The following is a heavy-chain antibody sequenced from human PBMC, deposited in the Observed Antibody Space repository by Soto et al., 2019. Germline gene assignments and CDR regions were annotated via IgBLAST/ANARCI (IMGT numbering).Heavy chain of an antibody. CDR1: GGSISSSNW. Sequence: QVQLQESGPGLVKPSGTLSLTCAVSGGSISSSNWWSWVRQPPGKGLEWIGEIYHSGSTNYNPSLKSRLTISVDKSKNQFSLKLSSVTAADTAVYYCARESIVVVPAAIVNWFDPWGQGTLVTVSS. CDR3: ARESIVVVPAAIVNWFDP. CDR2: IYHSGST. J-gene: IGHJ5*02. D-gene: IGHD2-2*02. V-gene: IGHV4-4*02.